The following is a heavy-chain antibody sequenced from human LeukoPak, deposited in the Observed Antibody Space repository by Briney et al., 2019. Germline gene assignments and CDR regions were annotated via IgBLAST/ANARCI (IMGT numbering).Heavy chain of an antibody. Sequence: SETLSLTCTVSGGSISSGSYYWSWIRQPAGKGLEWIGRIYTSGSTNYNPSLKSRATISVDTPKNQFSLKLSSVTAADTAVYYCASSFGVAWYYFDYWGQGTLVTVSS. CDR2: IYTSGST. CDR3: ASSFGVAWYYFDY. CDR1: GGSISSGSYY. J-gene: IGHJ4*02. V-gene: IGHV4-61*02. D-gene: IGHD3-3*01.